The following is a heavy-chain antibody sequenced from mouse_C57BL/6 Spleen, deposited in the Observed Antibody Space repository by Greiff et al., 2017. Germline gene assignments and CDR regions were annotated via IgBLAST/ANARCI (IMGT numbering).Heavy chain of an antibody. Sequence: QVQLQQPGAELVKPGASVKLSCKASGYTFTSYWMHWVKQRPGQGLEWIGMIHPNSGSTNYNEKFKSKATLTVDKSSSTAYMQLSSLTSEDSAVYYCARGPHDGYCSYWYFDVWGTGTTVTVSS. CDR1: GYTFTSYW. J-gene: IGHJ1*03. CDR3: ARGPHDGYCSYWYFDV. CDR2: IHPNSGST. D-gene: IGHD2-3*01. V-gene: IGHV1-64*01.